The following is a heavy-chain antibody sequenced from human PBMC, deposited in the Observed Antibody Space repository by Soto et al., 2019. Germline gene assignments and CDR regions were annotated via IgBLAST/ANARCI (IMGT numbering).Heavy chain of an antibody. Sequence: SEALFLTCTLSGGAISSYYWSSLRQPPGNGLVWIRYIYYRGSTNYNPSLKSRVTLSVDTSKNQFSLMLRFVAAADRAVYYCARGGYYGSGSYRYYYSGMEVWGRGTTVTLSS. V-gene: IGHV4-59*01. CDR3: ARGGYYGSGSYRYYYSGMEV. CDR1: GGAISSYY. CDR2: IYYRGST. D-gene: IGHD3-10*01. J-gene: IGHJ6*02.